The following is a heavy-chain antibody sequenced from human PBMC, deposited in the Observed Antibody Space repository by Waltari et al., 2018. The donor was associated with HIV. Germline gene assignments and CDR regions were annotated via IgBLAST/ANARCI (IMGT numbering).Heavy chain of an antibody. D-gene: IGHD2-21*01. CDR2: TNDNGTS. CDR3: ARGPFYFDVGGAALVRGDSSYYYVLDG. Sequence: QERLDQWGAGLLTPSETRSLACAVYGGSLSGCYWSWVRQLPGTGLEWIGETNDNGTSYYNPSLKSRVTLSIDNSKNQISLKFTPLIAADTAVYYCARGPFYFDVGGAALVRGDSSYYYVLDGWGQGTTVIVSS. CDR1: GGSLSGCY. J-gene: IGHJ6*02. V-gene: IGHV4-34*01.